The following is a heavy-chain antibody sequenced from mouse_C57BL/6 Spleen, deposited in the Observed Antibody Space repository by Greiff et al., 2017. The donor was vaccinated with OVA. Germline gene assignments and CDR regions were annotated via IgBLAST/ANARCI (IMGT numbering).Heavy chain of an antibody. CDR3: ARITTVAMDY. Sequence: EVQLQQSGAELVKPGASVKLSCTASGFNIKDYYMHWVKQRPEQGLEWIGRIDFEAGETTNAPKFQGKATITADASSNTAYLQHSSLATEDTTVYYCARITTVAMDYWGQGTSVTVSS. CDR2: IDFEAGET. CDR1: GFNIKDYY. J-gene: IGHJ4*01. D-gene: IGHD1-1*01. V-gene: IGHV14-2*01.